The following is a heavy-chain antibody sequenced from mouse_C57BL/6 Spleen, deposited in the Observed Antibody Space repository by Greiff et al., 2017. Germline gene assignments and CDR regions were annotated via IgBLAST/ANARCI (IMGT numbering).Heavy chain of an antibody. CDR2: IDPETGGT. J-gene: IGHJ2*01. D-gene: IGHD2-1*01. Sequence: VQLQQSGAELVRPGASVTLSCKASGYTFTDYEMHWVKQTPVHGLEWIGAIDPETGGTAYNQKFKGKAILTADKSSSPAYMELRSLTSEDSAVYYCTRQGLDGNYDYWGQGTTLTVSS. CDR3: TRQGLDGNYDY. CDR1: GYTFTDYE. V-gene: IGHV1-15*01.